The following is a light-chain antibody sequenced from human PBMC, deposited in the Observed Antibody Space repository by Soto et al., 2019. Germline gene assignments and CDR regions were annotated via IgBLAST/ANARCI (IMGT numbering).Light chain of an antibody. Sequence: EVVLTPSPGTLSLSPAERATLSCRASQSVTSNYLAWYQQKPGQAPRLLIYGASTRATGIPARFSGSGSGTEFTLTISSLQSEDFAVYYCQQYNNWPPWTFGQGTKVDIK. J-gene: IGKJ1*01. V-gene: IGKV3-15*01. CDR3: QQYNNWPPWT. CDR1: QSVTSN. CDR2: GAS.